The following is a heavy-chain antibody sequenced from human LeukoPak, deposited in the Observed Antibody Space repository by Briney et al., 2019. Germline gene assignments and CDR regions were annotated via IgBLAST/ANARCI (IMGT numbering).Heavy chain of an antibody. CDR1: GYTFTVYY. Sequence: ASVKVSCKASGYTFTVYYMHWVRQAPGQGLEWMGWINPNSGGTNYAQKFQGRVTMTRDTSISTAYMELSRLRSDDTAVYYCARALDSSSLPGCYWGQGMLVTVSS. CDR2: INPNSGGT. CDR3: ARALDSSSLPGCY. D-gene: IGHD6-13*01. V-gene: IGHV1-2*02. J-gene: IGHJ4*02.